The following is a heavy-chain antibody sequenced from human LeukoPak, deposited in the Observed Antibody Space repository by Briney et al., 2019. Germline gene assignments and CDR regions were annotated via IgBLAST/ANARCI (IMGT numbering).Heavy chain of an antibody. CDR1: GFTFSSCA. CDR2: IYGDDYT. CDR3: ARGPSLVPATIYYHYMDV. V-gene: IGHV3-23*03. J-gene: IGHJ6*03. Sequence: GGSLRLSCAASGFTFSSCAMSWDRQAPGKGLEWVALIYGDDYTFYADSVEGRFTVSRDRSKNTVYLRLNSLRPEDTAVYFCARGPSLVPATIYYHYMDVWGTGTTVTVSS. D-gene: IGHD2-2*01.